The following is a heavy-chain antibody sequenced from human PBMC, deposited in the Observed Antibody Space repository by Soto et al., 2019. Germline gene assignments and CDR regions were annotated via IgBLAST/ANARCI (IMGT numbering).Heavy chain of an antibody. CDR2: IYYSGST. J-gene: IGHJ4*02. D-gene: IGHD1-26*01. Sequence: SETLSLTCSVSGGSISSYYWSLIRQPPGKGLEWIGYIYYSGSTNYNPSLKSRVTISVDTSKNQFSLKLSSVTAADTAVYYCASLLGLSGSWYFDYWGQGTLVTVSS. V-gene: IGHV4-59*01. CDR1: GGSISSYY. CDR3: ASLLGLSGSWYFDY.